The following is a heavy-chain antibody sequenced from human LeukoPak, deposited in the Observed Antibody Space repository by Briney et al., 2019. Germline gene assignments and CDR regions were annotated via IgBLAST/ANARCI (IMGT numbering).Heavy chain of an antibody. D-gene: IGHD6-13*01. CDR1: GFTFSSYS. Sequence: PGGSLRLSCAASGFTFSSYSMNWVRQAPGKGLEWVSSISSSSSYIYYADSVKGRFTISRDNAKNSLYLQMNSLRAEDTAVYYCARGGSPSIAAAGLRVDYWGQGTLVTVSS. CDR2: ISSSSSYI. J-gene: IGHJ4*02. V-gene: IGHV3-21*01. CDR3: ARGGSPSIAAAGLRVDY.